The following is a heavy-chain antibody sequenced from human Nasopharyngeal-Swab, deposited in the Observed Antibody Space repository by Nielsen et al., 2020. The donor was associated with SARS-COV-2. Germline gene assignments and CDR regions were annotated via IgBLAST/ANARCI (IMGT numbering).Heavy chain of an antibody. CDR2: IYYSGST. Sequence: PGKGLEWIGYIYYSGSTYYNPSLKSRVTISVDTSKNQFSLKLSPVTAADTAVYYCARVSRYYYMDVWGKGTTVTVSS. J-gene: IGHJ6*03. CDR3: ARVSRYYYMDV. V-gene: IGHV4-31*02.